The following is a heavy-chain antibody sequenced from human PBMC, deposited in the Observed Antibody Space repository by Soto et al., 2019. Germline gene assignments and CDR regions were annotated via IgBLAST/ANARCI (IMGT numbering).Heavy chain of an antibody. D-gene: IGHD2-15*01. V-gene: IGHV3-23*01. CDR1: GFTTNKHA. Sequence: EVQLLESWGGLTQRGGSLRLSCAVSGFTTNKHAMSWVRQAPEKGLEWLAGLSDSGADKFYAESVRGRISISRDGSRNPVYLQMGDLRPDDTAIYYCAKRMGPPDSWGQGTPVTVSS. CDR2: LSDSGADK. J-gene: IGHJ4*02. CDR3: AKRMGPPDS.